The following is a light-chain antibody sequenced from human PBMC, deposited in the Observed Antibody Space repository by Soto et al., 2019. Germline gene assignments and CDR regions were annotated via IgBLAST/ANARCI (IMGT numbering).Light chain of an antibody. V-gene: IGKV2-28*01. CDR1: QSLLHSGGHNF. Sequence: DIVMTQSPVSLPVTPGEPASISCRASQSLLHSGGHNFLDWYLQKPGQSPQVLIYLGSNRASGVPDRFSGSGSGADFTLEISRVEAEDFGVYYCMQTLQTPLTFGGGTKVEIK. CDR2: LGS. J-gene: IGKJ4*01. CDR3: MQTLQTPLT.